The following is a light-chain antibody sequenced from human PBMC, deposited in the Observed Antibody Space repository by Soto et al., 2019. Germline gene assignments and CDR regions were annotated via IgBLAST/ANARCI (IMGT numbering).Light chain of an antibody. CDR2: GAS. J-gene: IGKJ1*01. Sequence: ETVLTQSQGTLSLSPGERATLACRASQRVSNNYLACYQQKPGQGPRLRIYGASTMATGISDRFSGSGSGTDFTLSVSRRGPEDFAVYYCQHFGRSPPSWTFGQGTKVSI. V-gene: IGKV3-20*01. CDR3: QHFGRSPPSWT. CDR1: QRVSNNY.